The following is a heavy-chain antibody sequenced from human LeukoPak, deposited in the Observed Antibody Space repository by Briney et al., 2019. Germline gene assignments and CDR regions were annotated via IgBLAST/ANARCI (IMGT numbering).Heavy chain of an antibody. Sequence: GGSLRLSCAASGYTFSSYSINWVRQALGKGLEWVSSISVRSNYIYYADSVRGRFRISRDDARDSLYLQMNSLRAEDTAVYYCVRLRRNSDTSGFYYYCDFWGQGTLVTVSS. V-gene: IGHV3-21*01. J-gene: IGHJ4*02. CDR3: VRLRRNSDTSGFYYYCDF. CDR1: GYTFSSYS. CDR2: ISVRSNYI. D-gene: IGHD3-22*01.